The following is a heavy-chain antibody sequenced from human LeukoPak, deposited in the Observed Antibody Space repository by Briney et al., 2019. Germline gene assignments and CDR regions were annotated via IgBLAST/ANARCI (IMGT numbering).Heavy chain of an antibody. J-gene: IGHJ3*02. CDR3: ARASFPDDSSGYLENDAFDI. D-gene: IGHD3-22*01. CDR1: GFTFSSYS. Sequence: GVLRLSCAAPGFTFSSYSMNWVRQAPGKGLEWVSSISSSSSYICYADSVKGRFTISRDNAKNSLYLQMNSLRAEDTAVYYCARASFPDDSSGYLENDAFDIWGQGTMVTVSS. CDR2: ISSSSSYI. V-gene: IGHV3-21*01.